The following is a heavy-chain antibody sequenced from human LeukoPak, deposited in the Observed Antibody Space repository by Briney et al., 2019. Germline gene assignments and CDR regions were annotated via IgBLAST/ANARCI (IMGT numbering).Heavy chain of an antibody. CDR2: INTSTGGT. D-gene: IGHD1-1*01. CDR1: GYTFSDYV. Sequence: ASVKVSCKTSGYTFSDYVIHWVRQAPAQGLEWVGWINTSTGGTNYAQKFQGRVTITTDTALSTVYMELNSLTSDDTAVYYCARRNNWYFFDYWGQGALVTVSS. J-gene: IGHJ4*02. CDR3: ARRNNWYFFDY. V-gene: IGHV1-2*02.